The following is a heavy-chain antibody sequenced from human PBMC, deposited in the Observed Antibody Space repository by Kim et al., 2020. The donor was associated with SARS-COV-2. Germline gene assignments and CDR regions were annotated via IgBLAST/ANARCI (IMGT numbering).Heavy chain of an antibody. D-gene: IGHD6-19*01. Sequence: QNFQGRVTMTRDTSISTAYMELSRLRSDDTAVYYCATGIAVGGTGAYFDFWGQGTLVTVSS. CDR3: ATGIAVGGTGAYFDF. J-gene: IGHJ4*02. V-gene: IGHV1-2*02.